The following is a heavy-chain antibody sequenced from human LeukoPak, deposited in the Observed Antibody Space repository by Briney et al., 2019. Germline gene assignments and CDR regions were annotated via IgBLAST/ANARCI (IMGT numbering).Heavy chain of an antibody. V-gene: IGHV3-21*01. J-gene: IGHJ4*02. Sequence: GGSLRLSCAASGFTFSGYSMSWVRQAPGKGLEWVSAITATSSSTHDADSVQGRFTISRDNAKNSLYLQMNSLRAEDTAVYYCATLGYYYDSSGYYEFDYWGQGTLVTVSS. CDR2: ITATSSST. CDR3: ATLGYYYDSSGYYEFDY. CDR1: GFTFSGYS. D-gene: IGHD3-22*01.